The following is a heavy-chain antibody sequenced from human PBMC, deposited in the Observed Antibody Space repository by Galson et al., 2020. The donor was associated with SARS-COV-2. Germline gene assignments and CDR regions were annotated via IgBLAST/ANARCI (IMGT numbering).Heavy chain of an antibody. CDR3: ARLDAYGPGY. CDR2: ISSSGRTI. CDR1: GFTFSNYE. J-gene: IGHJ4*02. Sequence: GSLRLSCAASGFTFSNYEMNWVRQAPGKGLEWVSYISSSGRTIHYADSVKGRFTISRDNANSSQSLQMNSLRAEDTAVYYCARLDAYGPGYWGQGTLVTVSS. D-gene: IGHD2-21*01. V-gene: IGHV3-48*03.